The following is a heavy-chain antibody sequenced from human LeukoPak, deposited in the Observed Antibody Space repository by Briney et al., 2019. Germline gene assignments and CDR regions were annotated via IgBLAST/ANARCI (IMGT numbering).Heavy chain of an antibody. D-gene: IGHD2-15*01. CDR2: NHNTGST. Sequence: SETLSLTCTVSGGSISTFHWSWIRQPPGRGLEWIAFNHNTGSTNYNPSLNSRVTILVDTSKNQFSLKLSSVTAAGTDVYYCARHVHCSCGSCYRYGMDVWGQGTTVTVSS. J-gene: IGHJ6*02. V-gene: IGHV4-59*08. CDR3: ARHVHCSCGSCYRYGMDV. CDR1: GGSISTFH.